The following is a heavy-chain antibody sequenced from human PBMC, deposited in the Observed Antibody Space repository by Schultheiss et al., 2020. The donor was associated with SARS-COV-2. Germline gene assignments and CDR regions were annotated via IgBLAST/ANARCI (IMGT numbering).Heavy chain of an antibody. CDR2: INQSGNA. Sequence: SETLSLTCAVYGGSFSGYYWSWIRQPPGKGLEWIGEINQSGNANHNPSLQSRVTISRDRSKNQFSLNLSSVTAADTAVYYCARGPYYDFWSGYSVYYYYGMDVWGQGTTVTVSS. V-gene: IGHV4-34*01. CDR3: ARGPYYDFWSGYSVYYYYGMDV. D-gene: IGHD3-3*01. J-gene: IGHJ6*02. CDR1: GGSFSGYY.